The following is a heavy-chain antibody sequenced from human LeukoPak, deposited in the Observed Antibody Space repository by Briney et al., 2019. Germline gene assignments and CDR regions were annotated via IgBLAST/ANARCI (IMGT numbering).Heavy chain of an antibody. Sequence: ASVKVCCKASGYTFTSYDINWVRQATGQGLEWMGWISAYNGNTNYAQKLQGRVTMTTDTSTSTAYMELRSLRSDDTAVYYCARAPTSRSQGYYYYMDVWGKGTTVTVSS. CDR2: ISAYNGNT. V-gene: IGHV1-18*01. CDR3: ARAPTSRSQGYYYYMDV. CDR1: GYTFTSYD. J-gene: IGHJ6*03.